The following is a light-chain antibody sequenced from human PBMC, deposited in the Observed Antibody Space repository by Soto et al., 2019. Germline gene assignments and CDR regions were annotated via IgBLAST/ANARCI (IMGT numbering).Light chain of an antibody. Sequence: EIVLTQSPGTLSLSPGERATLSCRASQSVSSSYLAWYQQKPGQAPRLLIYGASSRATGIPDRFSSSGSGTDLTLTISRLEPEDFAVYYCQQYGSSPGTFGQGTKVEIK. CDR3: QQYGSSPGT. CDR2: GAS. J-gene: IGKJ1*01. CDR1: QSVSSSY. V-gene: IGKV3-20*01.